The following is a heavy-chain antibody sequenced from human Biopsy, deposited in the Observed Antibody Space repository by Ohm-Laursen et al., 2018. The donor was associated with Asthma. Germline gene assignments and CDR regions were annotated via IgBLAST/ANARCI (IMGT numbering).Heavy chain of an antibody. CDR2: IIPIFDST. D-gene: IGHD3-16*01. J-gene: IGHJ5*02. CDR1: GYTFTSYG. Sequence: GASVKVSCKASGYTFTSYGISWVRQAPGQGLEWMGTIIPIFDSTKYAQKFQDRVTIIADESTGTASLELRSLRSEDTAVYYCARDRRQSSSGEDWFDPWGQGTLVTVSS. V-gene: IGHV1-69*13. CDR3: ARDRRQSSSGEDWFDP.